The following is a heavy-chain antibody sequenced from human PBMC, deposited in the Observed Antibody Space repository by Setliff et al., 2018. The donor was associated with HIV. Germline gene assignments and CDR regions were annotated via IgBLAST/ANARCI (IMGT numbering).Heavy chain of an antibody. J-gene: IGHJ4*02. D-gene: IGHD5-12*01. CDR3: TRSRDIVATPTY. V-gene: IGHV3-49*04. CDR2: IRSKAYGGTT. Sequence: GGSLRLSCTASGFTFGDYAMSWVRQAPGKGLEWVGFIRSKAYGGTTEYAASVKGRFTISRDDSKSIAYLQMNSLKTEDTAVYYCTRSRDIVATPTYWGQGTLVTVSS. CDR1: GFTFGDYA.